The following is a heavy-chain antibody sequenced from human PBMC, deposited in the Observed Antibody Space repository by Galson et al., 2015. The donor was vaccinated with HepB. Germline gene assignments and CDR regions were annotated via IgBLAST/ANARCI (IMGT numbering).Heavy chain of an antibody. Sequence: CAISGDSVSSNSAAWNWIRQSPSRGLEWLGRIYYRSKWSNNYPVSVKSRITINPDTSKNQFSLELESVTPEDTAVYYCARGDQSFDYWGQGTLVTVSS. V-gene: IGHV6-1*01. CDR2: IYYRSKWSN. D-gene: IGHD5-24*01. CDR1: GDSVSSNSAA. CDR3: ARGDQSFDY. J-gene: IGHJ4*02.